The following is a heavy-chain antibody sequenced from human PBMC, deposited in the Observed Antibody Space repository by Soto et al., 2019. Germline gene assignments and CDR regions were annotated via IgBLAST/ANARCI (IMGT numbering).Heavy chain of an antibody. CDR2: ISGRGTTT. CDR3: ARLGYCSSVTCKYYFYYYGMDV. J-gene: IGHJ6*02. D-gene: IGHD2-2*01. CDR1: GFSFSSYT. V-gene: IGHV3-48*02. Sequence: EVRLVESGGGFVQPGGSLRLSCEASGFSFSSYTMNWVRQAPGKGLEWVSFISGRGTTTYYADSVKGRFTVSRDNAKNYLYLAVTSLRDEDTAVYYCARLGYCSSVTCKYYFYYYGMDVWGQGTTVTVSS.